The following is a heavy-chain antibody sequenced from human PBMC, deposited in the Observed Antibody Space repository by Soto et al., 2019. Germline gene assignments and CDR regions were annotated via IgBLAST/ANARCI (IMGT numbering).Heavy chain of an antibody. CDR1: GASMNNYY. D-gene: IGHD2-21*02. CDR3: TRPLPYCGGDCYDAFDI. Sequence: PSETLCLTCTVSGASMNNYYWTWIRQPPGKGLEWIGYIYYSGSTIYNPSLESRVTISVDTSKNQFSLKLTSVTAADAALYYCTRPLPYCGGDCYDAFDIWGRGTMVTVSS. CDR2: IYYSGST. V-gene: IGHV4-59*08. J-gene: IGHJ3*02.